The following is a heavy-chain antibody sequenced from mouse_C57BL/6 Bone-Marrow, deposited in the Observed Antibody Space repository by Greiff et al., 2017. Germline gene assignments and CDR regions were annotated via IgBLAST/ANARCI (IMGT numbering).Heavy chain of an antibody. D-gene: IGHD1-1*01. CDR2: IDPETGGT. CDR1: GYTFTDYE. Sequence: QVQLQQPGAELVRPGASVTLSCKASGYTFTDYEMHWVKQTPVHGLEWIGAIDPETGGTAYNQKFKGKAILTADKSSSTAYMELRSLTSEDSAVYYCTRRGSSYNYWGQGTTRTVSS. CDR3: TRRGSSYNY. J-gene: IGHJ2*01. V-gene: IGHV1-15*01.